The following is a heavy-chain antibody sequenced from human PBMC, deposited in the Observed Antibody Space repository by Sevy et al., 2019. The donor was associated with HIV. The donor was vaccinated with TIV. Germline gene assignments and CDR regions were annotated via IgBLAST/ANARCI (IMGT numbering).Heavy chain of an antibody. V-gene: IGHV3-30*18. CDR2: ISYDGSNK. CDR3: AKDWGDIVVVPAAIRGFDP. CDR1: GFTFSSYG. J-gene: IGHJ5*02. D-gene: IGHD2-2*02. Sequence: GGSLRLSCAASGFTFSSYGMHWVRQAPGKGLEWVAVISYDGSNKYYADSVKGRFTISRDNSKNTLYLQMNSLRAEDTAAYYCAKDWGDIVVVPAAIRGFDPWGQGTLVTVSS.